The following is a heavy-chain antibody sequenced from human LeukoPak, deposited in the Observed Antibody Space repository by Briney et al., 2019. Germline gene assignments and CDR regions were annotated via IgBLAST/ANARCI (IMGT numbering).Heavy chain of an antibody. CDR3: ARLSSGWAGGGYYFDY. CDR2: ISGSGGST. Sequence: SGGSLRLSCAASGFTFSSYAMSWVRQAPGKGLEWVSAISGSGGSTYYADSVKGRFTISRDNSKNTLYLQMNSLRAEDTAVYYCARLSSGWAGGGYYFDYWGQGTLVTVSS. J-gene: IGHJ4*02. D-gene: IGHD6-19*01. V-gene: IGHV3-23*01. CDR1: GFTFSSYA.